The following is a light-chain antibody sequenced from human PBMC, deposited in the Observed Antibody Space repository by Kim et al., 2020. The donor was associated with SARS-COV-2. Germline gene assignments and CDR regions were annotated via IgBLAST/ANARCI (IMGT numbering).Light chain of an antibody. Sequence: LSPGDRATRSCRASQSVSSNYLAWYQQKPGQTPRLLIYGASSRATGIPDRFSGSGSGTDFTLTISRLEPEDFAVYYCQQYGSSPRFGGGTKVDIK. CDR3: QQYGSSPR. CDR1: QSVSSNY. J-gene: IGKJ4*01. V-gene: IGKV3-20*01. CDR2: GAS.